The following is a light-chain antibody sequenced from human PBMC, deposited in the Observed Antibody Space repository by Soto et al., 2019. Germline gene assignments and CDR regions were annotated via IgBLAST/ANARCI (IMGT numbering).Light chain of an antibody. V-gene: IGKV3-20*01. CDR1: QSVSSSY. Sequence: EIVLTQSPGTLSLSPGERATLSCRASQSVSSSYLAWYQQKPGQAPRLLIYGASSRATCIPDRFSGSGSGTDFTLTISRLEPEDFAVYYCQQYGSSPLMYTFGQGTKLEIK. J-gene: IGKJ2*01. CDR2: GAS. CDR3: QQYGSSPLMYT.